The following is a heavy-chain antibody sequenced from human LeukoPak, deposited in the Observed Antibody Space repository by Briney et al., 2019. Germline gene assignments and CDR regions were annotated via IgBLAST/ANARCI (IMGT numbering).Heavy chain of an antibody. CDR3: AKDGDSSGWPYYFDY. V-gene: IGHV3-30*18. Sequence: GGSLRLSCAASGFTFSSYGMHWVRQAPGKGLEWVAVISYDGSNKYYADSVKGRFTISRDNSKNTLYLQMNSLRAEDTAVYYCAKDGDSSGWPYYFDYWGQGTLVTVSS. J-gene: IGHJ4*02. CDR1: GFTFSSYG. CDR2: ISYDGSNK. D-gene: IGHD6-19*01.